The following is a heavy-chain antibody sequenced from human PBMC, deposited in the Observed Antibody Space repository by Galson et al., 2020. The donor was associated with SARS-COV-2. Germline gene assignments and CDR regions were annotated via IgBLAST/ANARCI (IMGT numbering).Heavy chain of an antibody. J-gene: IGHJ4*02. CDR2: IWNDGSNK. V-gene: IGHV3-33*01. CDR1: GFTFSSYG. Sequence: GGSLRLSCAASGFTFSSYGMHWVRQAPGKGLEWVAVIWNDGSNKYYADSVKGRFTISRDNSKNTLYLQMSSLRVEDTAVYYCARDAIAALGVHYDYWGQGTLVTVSS. CDR3: ARDAIAALGVHYDY. D-gene: IGHD6-13*01.